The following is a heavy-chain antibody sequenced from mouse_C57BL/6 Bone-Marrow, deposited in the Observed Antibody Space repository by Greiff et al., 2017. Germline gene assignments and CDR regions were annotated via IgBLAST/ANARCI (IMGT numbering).Heavy chain of an antibody. V-gene: IGHV1-64*01. CDR3: ARYGHPLAMDY. D-gene: IGHD1-1*02. CDR1: GYTFTSYW. Sequence: QVQLKESGAELVKPGASVKLSCKASGYTFTSYWMHWVKQRPGQGLEWIGMIHPNSGSTNYNEKFKSKATLTVDKSSSTAYMQLSSLTSEDSAVYYCARYGHPLAMDYWGQGTSVTVSS. J-gene: IGHJ4*01. CDR2: IHPNSGST.